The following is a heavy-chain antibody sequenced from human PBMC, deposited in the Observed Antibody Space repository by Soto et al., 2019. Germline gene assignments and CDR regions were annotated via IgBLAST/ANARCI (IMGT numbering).Heavy chain of an antibody. J-gene: IGHJ4*02. D-gene: IGHD1-26*01. CDR3: ARVGAAGTYSGSYFYAY. CDR1: GGTFSSYA. CDR2: IIPIFGTA. V-gene: IGHV1-69*13. Sequence: SVKVSCKASGGTFSSYAISWVRQAPGQGLEWMGGIIPIFGTANYAQKFQGRVTITADESTSTAYMELSSLRSEGTAVYYCARVGAAGTYSGSYFYAYWGQGTLVTVSS.